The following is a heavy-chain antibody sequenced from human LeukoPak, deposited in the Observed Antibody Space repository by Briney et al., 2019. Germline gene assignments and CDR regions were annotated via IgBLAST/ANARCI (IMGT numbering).Heavy chain of an antibody. CDR2: IIPIFGTA. Sequence: ASVKVSCKASGGTFSSYAISWVRQAPGQGLEWMGGIIPIFGTASYAQKFQGRVTITADESTSTAYMELSSLRSEDTAVYYCARGGYYDSSGYYSYDAFDIWGQGTMVTVSS. V-gene: IGHV1-69*13. D-gene: IGHD3-22*01. J-gene: IGHJ3*02. CDR1: GGTFSSYA. CDR3: ARGGYYDSSGYYSYDAFDI.